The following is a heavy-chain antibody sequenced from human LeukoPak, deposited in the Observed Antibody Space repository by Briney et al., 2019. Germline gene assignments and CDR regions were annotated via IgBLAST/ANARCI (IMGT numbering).Heavy chain of an antibody. CDR2: ISGGGGSA. D-gene: IGHD4-17*01. V-gene: IGHV3-43*02. J-gene: IGHJ6*02. CDR3: AKANLGHDYGDYGATFHGMDV. CDR1: GLTFDDYA. Sequence: PGGSLRLSCAASGLTFDDYAMHWVRQAPGKGLEWVSLISGGGGSAYYADSVKGRFTISRDNSKNSLYLQMNSLRTEDTALYYCAKANLGHDYGDYGATFHGMDVWGQGTTVTVSS.